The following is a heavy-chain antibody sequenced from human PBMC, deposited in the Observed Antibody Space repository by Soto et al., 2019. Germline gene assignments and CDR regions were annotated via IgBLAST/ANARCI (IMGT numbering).Heavy chain of an antibody. J-gene: IGHJ3*02. CDR3: ARHLVGATWASQAFDI. CDR2: IYYTGST. V-gene: IGHV4-39*01. CDR1: GGSISSSTHY. D-gene: IGHD1-26*01. Sequence: QLQLHESGPGLVKPSETLSLTCTVSGGSISSSTHYWGWIRQPPGKGREYIGNIYYTGSTNYNPSLKSRVTISVVTSKHQVSLKLRSVTAADTAVYYCARHLVGATWASQAFDICGQGTMGTVSS.